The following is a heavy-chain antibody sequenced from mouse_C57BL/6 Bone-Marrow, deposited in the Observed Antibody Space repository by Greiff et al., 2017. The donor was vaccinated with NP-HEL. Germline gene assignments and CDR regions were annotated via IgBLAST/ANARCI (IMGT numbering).Heavy chain of an antibody. CDR2: IYPGSGNT. D-gene: IGHD1-1*01. J-gene: IGHJ2*01. CDR3: ARKRYYGPFDY. Sequence: QVQLQQSGPELVKPGASVKISCKASGYSFTSYYIHWVKQRPGQGLEWIGWIYPGSGNTKYNEKFKGKATLTADTSSSTAYMQLSSLTSEDSAVYYCARKRYYGPFDYWGQGTTLTVSS. V-gene: IGHV1-66*01. CDR1: GYSFTSYY.